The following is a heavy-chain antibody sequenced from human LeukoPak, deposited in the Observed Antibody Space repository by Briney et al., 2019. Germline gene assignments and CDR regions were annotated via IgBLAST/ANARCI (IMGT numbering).Heavy chain of an antibody. D-gene: IGHD3-22*01. V-gene: IGHV3-9*01. CDR3: AYTSGYRYYYYGMDV. CDR1: GFTFDDYA. CDR2: ISWNSGSI. Sequence: PGRSLRLSCAASGFTFDDYAMHWVRQAPGKGLEWVSGISWNSGSIGYADSVKGRFTISRDNAKNSLYLQMNSLRAEDTALYYCAYTSGYRYYYYGMDVWGQGTTVTVSS. J-gene: IGHJ6*02.